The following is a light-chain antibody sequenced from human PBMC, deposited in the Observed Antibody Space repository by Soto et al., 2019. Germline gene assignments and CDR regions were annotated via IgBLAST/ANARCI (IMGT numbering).Light chain of an antibody. CDR2: GAS. CDR1: QSVSSY. V-gene: IGKV3-15*01. Sequence: EIVLTQSPGTLSLSPGERATLSCRASQSVSSYLAWYQQKPGQAPRLLIYGASTRATGIPARFSGSGSGTEFTLTISSLQSEDFAVYYCQQYNNWPPTFGQGTKV. J-gene: IGKJ1*01. CDR3: QQYNNWPPT.